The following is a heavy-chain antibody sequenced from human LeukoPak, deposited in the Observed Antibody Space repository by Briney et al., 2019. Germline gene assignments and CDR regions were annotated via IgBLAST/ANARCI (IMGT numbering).Heavy chain of an antibody. J-gene: IGHJ6*02. Sequence: ASVKVSCKASGYTFTSYGISWVRQAPGQGLEWMGWISAYNGNTNYAQKLQGRVTMTTDTSTSTAYMELRSLRSDDTAVYYCARDSDLWFGEFYYGMDVWGQGTTVTVSS. CDR3: ARDSDLWFGEFYYGMDV. V-gene: IGHV1-18*01. CDR1: GYTFTSYG. CDR2: ISAYNGNT. D-gene: IGHD3-10*01.